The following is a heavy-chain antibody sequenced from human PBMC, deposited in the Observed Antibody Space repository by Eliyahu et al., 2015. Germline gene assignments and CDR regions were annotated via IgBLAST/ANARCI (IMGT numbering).Heavy chain of an antibody. V-gene: IGHV4-34*01. Sequence: QVQLQQWGAGLLKPSETLSLTCAVYGGSFSGYYWSWIRQPPGKGLEWIGEINHSGSTNYNPSLKSRVTISVDTSKNQFSLKLSSVTAADTAVYYCARHKGWLSRGYFDYWGQGTLVTVSS. J-gene: IGHJ4*02. D-gene: IGHD3-22*01. CDR2: INHSGST. CDR3: ARHKGWLSRGYFDY. CDR1: GGSFSGYY.